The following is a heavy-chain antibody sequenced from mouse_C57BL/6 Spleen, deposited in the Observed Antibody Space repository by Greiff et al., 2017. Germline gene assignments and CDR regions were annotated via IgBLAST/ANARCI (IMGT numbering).Heavy chain of an antibody. CDR1: GFTFSSYA. J-gene: IGHJ4*01. CDR3: TRDRGSRYYYAMDY. V-gene: IGHV5-9-1*02. Sequence: EVMLVESGEGLVKPGGSLKLSCAASGFTFSSYAMSWVRQTPEKRLEWVAYISSGGDYIYYADTVKGRFTISRDNARNTLYLQMSSLKSEDTAMYYCTRDRGSRYYYAMDYWGQGTSVTVSS. D-gene: IGHD3-1*01. CDR2: ISSGGDYI.